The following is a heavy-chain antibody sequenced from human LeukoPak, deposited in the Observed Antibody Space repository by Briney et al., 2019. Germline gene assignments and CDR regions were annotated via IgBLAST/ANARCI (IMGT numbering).Heavy chain of an antibody. Sequence: SETLSLTCTVSGGSISSYYWSWIRQPAGKGLEWIGRIHTSGSTNYNPSLKSRVTMSVDTSKKQFSLKVTSVTAADTAVYYCAKAITMIVVDIDYWGQGTLVTVSS. V-gene: IGHV4-4*07. D-gene: IGHD3-22*01. J-gene: IGHJ4*02. CDR3: AKAITMIVVDIDY. CDR1: GGSISSYY. CDR2: IHTSGST.